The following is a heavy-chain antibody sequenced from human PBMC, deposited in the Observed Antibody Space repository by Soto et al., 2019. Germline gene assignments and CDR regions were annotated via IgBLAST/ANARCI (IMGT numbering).Heavy chain of an antibody. J-gene: IGHJ4*02. D-gene: IGHD5-12*01. CDR2: ITSSGSAI. CDR3: TRGYTGYAQAGLDS. Sequence: EVQLVESGGGLVQPGGSLRLSCAASGFTFSIYSMNWVRQAPGKGLEWVSYITSSGSAIYYADTVKGRFTISRDNAKNSLYLQMNSMRAEDTAVYYCTRGYTGYAQAGLDSWGQGTLVTVSA. V-gene: IGHV3-48*01. CDR1: GFTFSIYS.